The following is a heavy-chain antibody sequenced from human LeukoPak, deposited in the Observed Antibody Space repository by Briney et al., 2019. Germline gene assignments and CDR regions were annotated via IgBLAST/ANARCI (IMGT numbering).Heavy chain of an antibody. Sequence: GRSLRLSCAVSGFTFSSYGMHWVRQAPGKGLEWMAVISYDGTNKYSADSVKGRFTISRDNSKNTLYLQMNSLRAEDTAVYYCAKDLNYDFWAGLGNWGQGTLDTLAS. CDR2: ISYDGTNK. CDR3: AKDLNYDFWAGLGN. CDR1: GFTFSSYG. J-gene: IGHJ4*02. D-gene: IGHD3-3*01. V-gene: IGHV3-30*18.